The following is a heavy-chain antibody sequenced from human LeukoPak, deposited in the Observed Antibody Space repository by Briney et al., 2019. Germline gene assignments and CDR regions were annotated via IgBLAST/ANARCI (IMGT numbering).Heavy chain of an antibody. Sequence: GGSLRLSCAASGFTFNSYWMNWVRQAPGKGLEWAANIKRDGSEKYYVDSVKGRFTISRDNAKNSLDLQMNSLRVEDTAVYYCARLGPASSGWPESFDYWGQGTLVTVSS. CDR1: GFTFNSYW. CDR2: IKRDGSEK. CDR3: ARLGPASSGWPESFDY. D-gene: IGHD6-19*01. V-gene: IGHV3-7*03. J-gene: IGHJ4*02.